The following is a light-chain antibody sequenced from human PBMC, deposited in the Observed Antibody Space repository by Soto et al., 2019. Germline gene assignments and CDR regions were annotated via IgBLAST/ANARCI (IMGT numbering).Light chain of an antibody. CDR2: GAS. CDR1: QSVSSSY. V-gene: IGKV3-15*01. Sequence: EIVLTQSPGTLSLSPGERATLSCRASQSVSSSYLAWYQQKPGQAPRLLIYGASTRATGIPARFSGSGSGTEFTLTISSLQSEDFAVYYCQQYNNWPLTFAGGTKVDIK. J-gene: IGKJ4*01. CDR3: QQYNNWPLT.